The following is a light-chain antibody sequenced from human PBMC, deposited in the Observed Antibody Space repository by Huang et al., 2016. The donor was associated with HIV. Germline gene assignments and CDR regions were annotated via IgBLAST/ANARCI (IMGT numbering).Light chain of an antibody. CDR3: QQSYSTLMT. CDR1: QNINTY. Sequence: DIQMTQSPSSLSASVGDRVTISCRASQNINTYLNWYQQKPGKAPKLLIYAASTLRRVAVPSRFSGSGSGTDFSLTISSLQPEDFATYYCQQSYSTLMTFGQGTRLEIK. CDR2: AAS. J-gene: IGKJ5*01. V-gene: IGKV1-39*01.